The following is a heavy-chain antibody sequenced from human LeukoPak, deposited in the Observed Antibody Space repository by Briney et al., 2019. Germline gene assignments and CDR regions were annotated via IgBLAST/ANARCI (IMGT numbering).Heavy chain of an antibody. V-gene: IGHV4-4*07. CDR3: ARNSGYYDY. Sequence: SETLSLTCSASGVSISNYYWSWIRQPAGKGLEWIGRASTSGSTYYGPSLKSRVTMSLATSKNQFSLRLDSVTAADTAVYYCARNSGYYDYWGPGTLVTVSS. CDR1: GVSISNYY. D-gene: IGHD3-22*01. J-gene: IGHJ4*02. CDR2: ASTSGST.